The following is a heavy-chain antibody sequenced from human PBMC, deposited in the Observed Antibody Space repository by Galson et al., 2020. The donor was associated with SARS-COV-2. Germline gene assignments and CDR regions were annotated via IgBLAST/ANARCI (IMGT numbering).Heavy chain of an antibody. Sequence: RFAMHWVRQAPGKGLEWVSAISGSGGRTYYADSVKGRFTISRDNSKNTLYLQMNSLRAEDTAVYYCAKYYGDYRLISYYMDVWGNGSTVTVSS. CDR1: RFA. CDR2: ISGSGGRT. V-gene: IGHV3-23*01. J-gene: IGHJ6*03. D-gene: IGHD4-17*01. CDR3: AKYYGDYRLISYYMDV.